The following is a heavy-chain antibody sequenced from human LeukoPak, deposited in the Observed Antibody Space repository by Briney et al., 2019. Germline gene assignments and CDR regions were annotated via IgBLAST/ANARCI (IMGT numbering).Heavy chain of an antibody. D-gene: IGHD2-15*01. V-gene: IGHV3-23*01. J-gene: IGHJ6*02. CDR2: ISGSGGST. Sequence: AGGSLSLSFEAPGFSFTNYAMTWFRQPPGKGLEWFSAISGSGGSTYYADSGKGRFTFSRDNSKNTLYLQTNSMRAEDTAVYFCTKDYGAYCSGGSCYSGAYGMDVWGQGITVTVSS. CDR1: GFSFTNYA. CDR3: TKDYGAYCSGGSCYSGAYGMDV.